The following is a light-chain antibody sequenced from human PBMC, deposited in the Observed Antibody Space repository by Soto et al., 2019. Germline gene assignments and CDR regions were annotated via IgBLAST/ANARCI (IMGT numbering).Light chain of an antibody. CDR3: AAWDDSLSGVV. CDR2: NTY. V-gene: IGLV1-44*01. Sequence: QSVLTQPPSASGTPGQRVTISCSGSSSNIGSNTVNWYQQLPGTAPRLLIYNTYYRPSGVPDRFSGSKSGTSASLAISGLQSEDEADYYCAAWDDSLSGVVFGGGTKLTVL. CDR1: SSNIGSNT. J-gene: IGLJ3*02.